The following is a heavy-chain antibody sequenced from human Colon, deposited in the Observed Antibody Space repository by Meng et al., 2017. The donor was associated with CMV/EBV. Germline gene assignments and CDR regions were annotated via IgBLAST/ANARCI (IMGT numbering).Heavy chain of an antibody. CDR3: ERDGGWELPFSIDT. CDR1: GYTFTYKG. D-gene: IGHD1-26*01. V-gene: IGHV1-3*01. CDR2: INAGNGNT. Sequence: YGYTFTYKGIHWEGQAHGQGLGWMGRINAGNGNTDYTPTYQDRLTFSRDTSADTAYMELRSLTSEDTAVYYCERDGGWELPFSIDTWGQGTLVTVSS. J-gene: IGHJ5*02.